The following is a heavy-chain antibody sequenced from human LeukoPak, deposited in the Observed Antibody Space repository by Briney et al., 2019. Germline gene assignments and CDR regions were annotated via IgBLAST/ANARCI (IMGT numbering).Heavy chain of an antibody. Sequence: SETLSLTCTVSGGSISSYYWSWIRQPPGKGLEWIGYIYYSGSTNYNPSLKSRVTISVDTSKNQFPLKLSSVTAADTAVYYCARTAAAGSNHYYGMDVWGQGTTVTVSS. CDR1: GGSISSYY. J-gene: IGHJ6*02. CDR3: ARTAAAGSNHYYGMDV. CDR2: IYYSGST. V-gene: IGHV4-59*01. D-gene: IGHD6-13*01.